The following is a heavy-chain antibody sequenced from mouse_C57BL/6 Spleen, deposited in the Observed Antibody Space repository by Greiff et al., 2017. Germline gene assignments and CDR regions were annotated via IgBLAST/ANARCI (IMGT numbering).Heavy chain of an antibody. CDR3: ARTDSNYPFDY. CDR2: IDPANGNT. Sequence: VQLQQSVAELVRPGASVKLSCTASGFTIKNTYMHWVKQRPEQGLEWIGRIDPANGNTKYAPKFQGKATITADTSSNTAYLQLSSLTSEDTAIYYCARTDSNYPFDYWGQGTTLTVSS. D-gene: IGHD2-5*01. V-gene: IGHV14-3*01. J-gene: IGHJ2*01. CDR1: GFTIKNTY.